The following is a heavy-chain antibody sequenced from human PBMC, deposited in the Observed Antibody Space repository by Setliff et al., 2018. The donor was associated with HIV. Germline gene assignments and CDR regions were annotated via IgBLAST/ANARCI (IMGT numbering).Heavy chain of an antibody. V-gene: IGHV4-4*09. CDR2: IYTSGTT. CDR3: ARLIHTGLLYFDY. CDR1: GVSISGHF. D-gene: IGHD2-8*02. Sequence: SETLSLTCFVSGVSISGHFWGWIRQPPGKGLEWIGYIYTSGTTEYNPSLDSRVTISVDTSRYQSSLNLRSVTAADTSLYFCARLIHTGLLYFDYWGLGMLVTVSS. J-gene: IGHJ4*02.